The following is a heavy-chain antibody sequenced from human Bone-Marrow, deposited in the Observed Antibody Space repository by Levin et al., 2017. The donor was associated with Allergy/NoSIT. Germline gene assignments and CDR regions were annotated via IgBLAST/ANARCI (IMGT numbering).Heavy chain of an antibody. V-gene: IGHV6-1*01. J-gene: IGHJ6*02. D-gene: IGHD3-22*01. CDR1: GDSVSSNNAA. CDR3: ARDEGTYYDTSGYPTYYYYYGMDV. CDR2: TYYRSKWYN. Sequence: PSETLSLTCVIFGDSVSSNNAAWNWIRQSPSRGLEWLGRTYYRSKWYNDYAISVKSRITINPDTSKNQVSLQLKSVIPEDTAVYYCARDEGTYYDTSGYPTYYYYYGMDVWGQGTTVTVSS.